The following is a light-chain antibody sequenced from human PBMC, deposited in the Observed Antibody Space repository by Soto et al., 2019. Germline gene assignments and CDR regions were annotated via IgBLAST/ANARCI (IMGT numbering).Light chain of an antibody. CDR1: QSVSSN. J-gene: IGKJ1*01. CDR3: QQYYNSPT. Sequence: EIVMTQSPATLSVSPGERATLSCRASQSVSSNLAWYQLKFGQAPRLLIYGTSTRATGIPARFSGSGSGTDFTLTISSLQYEDFAVYFCQQYYNSPTFGQGTKVEIK. CDR2: GTS. V-gene: IGKV3D-15*01.